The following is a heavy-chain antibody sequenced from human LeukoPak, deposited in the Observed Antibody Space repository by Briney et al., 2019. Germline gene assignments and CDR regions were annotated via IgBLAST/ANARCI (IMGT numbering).Heavy chain of an antibody. Sequence: ASVKVSCKASGYTFTKYGITWVRQAPGQGLEWMGWISTYNGNTNYAQKLQGRVTMTTDTSTSTAYMELRSLISDDAAVYYCARGWSGYYLFDYWGQGTLVTVSS. D-gene: IGHD3-3*01. CDR1: GYTFTKYG. J-gene: IGHJ4*02. V-gene: IGHV1-18*01. CDR2: ISTYNGNT. CDR3: ARGWSGYYLFDY.